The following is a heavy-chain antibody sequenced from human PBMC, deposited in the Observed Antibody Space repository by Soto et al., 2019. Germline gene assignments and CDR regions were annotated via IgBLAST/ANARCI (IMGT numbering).Heavy chain of an antibody. D-gene: IGHD1-26*01. V-gene: IGHV3-30*03. CDR1: GFTFSSYG. CDR2: ISYDGSNK. Sequence: QVQLVESGGGVVQPGRSLRLSCAASGFTFSSYGMLWVRQAPGKGLEWVAVISYDGSNKYYADSVKGRFTISRDNSKNTLYLQMNSLRAEDTAVYYCARSPYSVSYLAYFDYWGQGTRVTVSS. CDR3: ARSPYSVSYLAYFDY. J-gene: IGHJ4*02.